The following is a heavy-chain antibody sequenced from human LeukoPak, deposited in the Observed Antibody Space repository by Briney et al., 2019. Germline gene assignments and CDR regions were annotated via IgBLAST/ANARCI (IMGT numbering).Heavy chain of an antibody. D-gene: IGHD3-3*01. CDR1: GFTFSNYS. Sequence: PGGSLRLSCAASGFTFSNYSMNWVRQAPGKGLEWVSYISRSSSSIYYADSVKGRFTISRDNGKNSLYLQMNSLRAEDTAVYYCARLTWSTTDYWGQGTLVTVSS. CDR3: ARLTWSTTDY. CDR2: ISRSSSSI. J-gene: IGHJ4*02. V-gene: IGHV3-48*01.